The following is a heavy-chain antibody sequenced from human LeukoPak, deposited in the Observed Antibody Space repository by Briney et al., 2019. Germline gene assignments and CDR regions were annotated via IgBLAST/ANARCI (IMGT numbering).Heavy chain of an antibody. CDR2: ISSSSSYI. CDR1: GFTFSSYS. J-gene: IGHJ4*02. V-gene: IGHV3-21*01. CDR3: ARGPPRNPFDY. Sequence: GGSLRLSCAAPGFTFSSYSMNWVRQAPGKGLEWVSSISSSSSYIYYADSVKGRFTISRDNAKNSLYLQMNSLRAEDTAVYYCARGPPRNPFDYWGQGTLVTVSS.